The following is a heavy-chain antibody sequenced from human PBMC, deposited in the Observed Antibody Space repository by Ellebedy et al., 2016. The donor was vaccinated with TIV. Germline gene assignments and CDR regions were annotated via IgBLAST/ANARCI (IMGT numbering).Heavy chain of an antibody. CDR1: GGSVSSSC. J-gene: IGHJ5*01. CDR2: IYTSGST. V-gene: IGHV4-4*07. CDR3: ARRTTTGAYNWFDS. D-gene: IGHD1-1*01. Sequence: SETLSLTXNFSGGSVSSSCWAWIRQPAGKGLEWIGRIYTSGSTNYNPSLKSRVTMSIDTSKNQFSLNLNSVTAADTAVYYCARRTTTGAYNWFDSWGRGTLVTVSS.